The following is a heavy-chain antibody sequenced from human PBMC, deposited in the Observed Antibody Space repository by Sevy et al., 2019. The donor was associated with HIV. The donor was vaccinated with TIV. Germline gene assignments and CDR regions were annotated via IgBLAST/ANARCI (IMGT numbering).Heavy chain of an antibody. J-gene: IGHJ4*02. CDR2: INAGNGNT. Sequence: ASVKVSCKASGYTFTSYAMHWVRQAPGQRLEWMGWINAGNGNTKYSQKFQGRVTITRDTSASTAYVELSSLRSEDTAVYYCARSLGSGGYYPMGFSEKKGGIDYWGQGTLVTVSS. V-gene: IGHV1-3*01. D-gene: IGHD3-22*01. CDR3: ARSLGSGGYYPMGFSEKKGGIDY. CDR1: GYTFTSYA.